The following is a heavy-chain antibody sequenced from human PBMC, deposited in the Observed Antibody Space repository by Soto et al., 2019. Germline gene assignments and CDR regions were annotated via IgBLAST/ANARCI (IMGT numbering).Heavy chain of an antibody. V-gene: IGHV5-51*01. D-gene: IGHD3-9*01. CDR2: IYPGDSDT. CDR1: GYSFTSYW. CDR3: ARNLRYFDWPAVGR. Sequence: LGESLKISCKGSGYSFTSYWIGWVRQMPGKGLEWMGIIYPGDSDTRYSPSFQGQVTITADQSISTAYLQWSSLKASATAMYYCARNLRYFDWPAVGRRGKGTLVTVSS. J-gene: IGHJ4*02.